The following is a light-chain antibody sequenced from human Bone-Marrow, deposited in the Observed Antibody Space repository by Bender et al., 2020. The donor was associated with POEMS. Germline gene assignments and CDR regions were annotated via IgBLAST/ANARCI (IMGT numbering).Light chain of an antibody. CDR1: SSDVGSYNL. CDR3: CAYAGSTVRYV. V-gene: IGLV2-23*01. Sequence: QSALTQPASVSGSPGHSITISCTGTSSDVGSYNLVSWYQQHPGKAPKVIIYEGTQRPSGVSDRFSGSKSGNTASLTISGLQAEDEADYYCCAYAGSTVRYVFGTGTKVTVL. J-gene: IGLJ1*01. CDR2: EGT.